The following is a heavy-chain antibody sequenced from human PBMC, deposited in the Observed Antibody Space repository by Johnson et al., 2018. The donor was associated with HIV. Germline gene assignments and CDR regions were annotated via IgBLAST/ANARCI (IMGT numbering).Heavy chain of an antibody. CDR3: ARAVGISWVVNDAFDI. Sequence: QVQLVESGGGVVQPGRSLRLSCAASGFTFSSYGMHWVRQAPGKGLEWVAFIRYDGSNKYYADSVKGRFTISRDNSKNTLYLQMNSLRAEDTALYYCARAVGISWVVNDAFDIWGQGTMVTVSS. CDR1: GFTFSSYG. V-gene: IGHV3-33*01. J-gene: IGHJ3*02. D-gene: IGHD2-15*01. CDR2: IRYDGSNK.